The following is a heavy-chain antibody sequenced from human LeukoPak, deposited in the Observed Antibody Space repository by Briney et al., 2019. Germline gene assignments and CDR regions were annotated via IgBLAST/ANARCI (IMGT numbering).Heavy chain of an antibody. V-gene: IGHV4-39*01. CDR2: FYDSGST. D-gene: IGHD5-12*01. CDR1: GGAIGSRKYY. J-gene: IGHJ3*02. CDR3: ARHTRPGCSGYENAFDI. Sequence: SHTLSLTCTVSGGAIGSRKYYWDWSLQPPGKGLESMGQFYDSGSTYYNPSLKSRVTISGDTSKNQFSLKLTSVTAADTAVYYCARHTRPGCSGYENAFDIWGQGTMVTVSS.